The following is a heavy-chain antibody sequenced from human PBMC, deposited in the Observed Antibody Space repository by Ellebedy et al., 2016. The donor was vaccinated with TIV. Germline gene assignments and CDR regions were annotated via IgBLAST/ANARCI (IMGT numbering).Heavy chain of an antibody. D-gene: IGHD4-17*01. CDR3: ATDRAYGDHAFDN. CDR2: INPSGGST. CDR1: GYTFTSYY. J-gene: IGHJ4*02. V-gene: IGHV1-46*01. Sequence: ASVKVSCKASGYTFTSYYLHWVRQAPGQGLEYMAIINPSGGSTYYTQKFQGRVTVTRDTSTSTVYMELSSLRSEDTAVYYCATDRAYGDHAFDNWGQGTLVTVSS.